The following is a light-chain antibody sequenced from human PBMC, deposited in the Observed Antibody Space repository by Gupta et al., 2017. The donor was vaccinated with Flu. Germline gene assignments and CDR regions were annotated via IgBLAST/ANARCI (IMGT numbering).Light chain of an antibody. CDR3: SSYTSSSTRV. J-gene: IGLJ3*02. V-gene: IGLV2-14*01. CDR2: EVS. CDR1: SSDVGGYNY. Sequence: HSALTQPAFVSGSPGQSFTISCPGTSSDVGGYNYVSWDQQHPGKAPKLMIYEVSNRSSGVSNRFSGSKSGNTASLTISGLQAEDEADYYCSSYTSSSTRVFGGGTKLTVL.